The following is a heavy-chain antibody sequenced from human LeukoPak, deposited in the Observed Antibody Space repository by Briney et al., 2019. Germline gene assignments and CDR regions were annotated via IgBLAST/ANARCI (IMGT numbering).Heavy chain of an antibody. D-gene: IGHD3-16*01. CDR2: INPSGGST. CDR3: AKDRRGLKSYNYFYYMFV. CDR1: GYTFSDYY. V-gene: IGHV1-2*02. Sequence: ASVKVSCKASGYTFSDYYINWVRQAPGQGLEWVGWINPSGGSTNYAPQFQGRVTMARDTSISTAYIELRRLTSDDTTVYYGAKDRRGLKSYNYFYYMFVCGKGNTFTV. J-gene: IGHJ6*03.